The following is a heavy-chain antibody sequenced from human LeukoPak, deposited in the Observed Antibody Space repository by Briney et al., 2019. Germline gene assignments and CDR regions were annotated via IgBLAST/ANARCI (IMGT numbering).Heavy chain of an antibody. Sequence: ASVKVSCKASGYTFTGYYMHWVRQAPGQGLEWMGWINPNSGGTNYAQKFQGRVTMTRDTSISTAYMELSRLRSDDTAVYYCARSPFHGVVVPAIDYWGQGTLVTASS. CDR3: ARSPFHGVVVPAIDY. D-gene: IGHD2-21*02. J-gene: IGHJ4*02. V-gene: IGHV1-2*02. CDR1: GYTFTGYY. CDR2: INPNSGGT.